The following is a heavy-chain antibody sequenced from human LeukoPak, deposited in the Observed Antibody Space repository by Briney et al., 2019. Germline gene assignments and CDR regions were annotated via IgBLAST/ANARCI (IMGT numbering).Heavy chain of an antibody. CDR1: GFTFSSYW. D-gene: IGHD3-22*01. V-gene: IGHV3-74*01. CDR3: ASYNSYWAFDN. J-gene: IGHJ4*02. Sequence: QPGGSLRLSCAASGFTFSSYWMHWVRQVPGKGLVWVSRINSDGSSTSYADSVKGRFTISRDNSRNTVFLQMNSLRAEDTAVYYCASYNSYWAFDNWGQGTLVTVSS. CDR2: INSDGSST.